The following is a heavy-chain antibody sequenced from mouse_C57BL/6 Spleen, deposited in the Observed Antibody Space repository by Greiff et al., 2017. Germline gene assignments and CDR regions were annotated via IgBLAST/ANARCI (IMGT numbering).Heavy chain of an antibody. D-gene: IGHD1-1*01. CDR1: GYSFTGYY. CDR3: ARVDGSSYFFAY. CDR2: INPSTGGT. Sequence: VQLQQSGPELVKPGASVKISCKASGYSFTGYYMNWVKQSPEKSLEWIGEINPSTGGTTYNQKFKAKATLTVDKSSSTAYMQLKSLTSEDSAVYYCARVDGSSYFFAYWGKGTLVTVSA. J-gene: IGHJ3*01. V-gene: IGHV1-42*01.